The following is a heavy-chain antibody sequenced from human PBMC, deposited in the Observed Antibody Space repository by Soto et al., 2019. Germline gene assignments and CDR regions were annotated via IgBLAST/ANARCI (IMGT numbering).Heavy chain of an antibody. J-gene: IGHJ3*02. V-gene: IGHV3-64*01. Sequence: GGSLRLSCAASGFTFSSYAMHWVRQAPGKGLEYVSAISSNGGSTYYANSVKGRFTISRDNSKNTLYLQMGSLRAEDMAVYYCARAPLDFWSGYYSTDAFDIWGQGTMVTVSS. CDR1: GFTFSSYA. D-gene: IGHD3-3*01. CDR2: ISSNGGST. CDR3: ARAPLDFWSGYYSTDAFDI.